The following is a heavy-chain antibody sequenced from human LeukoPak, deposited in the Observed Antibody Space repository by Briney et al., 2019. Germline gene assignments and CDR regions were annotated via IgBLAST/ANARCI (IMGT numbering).Heavy chain of an antibody. CDR2: INHSGST. J-gene: IGHJ4*02. CDR3: GRRAPSDSRIDY. D-gene: IGHD3-22*01. V-gene: IGHV4-34*01. Sequence: KPSETLSLTCAVYGGSFSGYYWSWIRQPPGKGLEWIGEINHSGSTNYNPSLKSRVTISVDTSKNQFSLKLSSVTAADTAVYYWGRRAPSDSRIDYWGQGTLVTVSS. CDR1: GGSFSGYY.